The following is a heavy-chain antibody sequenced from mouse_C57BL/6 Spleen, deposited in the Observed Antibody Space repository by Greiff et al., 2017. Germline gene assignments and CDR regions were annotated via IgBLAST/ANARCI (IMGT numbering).Heavy chain of an antibody. CDR3: AVGCGYYAMDY. Sequence: EVKLVESGGGLVKPGGSLKLSCAASGFTFSDYGMHWVRQAPEQGLEWVAYISSGSSTIYYADTVKGRFTLSRDNAKNTRFLQMTSLRAEDTAMYYCAVGCGYYAMDYWGQGTSVTVAS. CDR1: GFTFSDYG. CDR2: ISSGSSTI. D-gene: IGHD1-1*02. J-gene: IGHJ4*01. V-gene: IGHV5-17*01.